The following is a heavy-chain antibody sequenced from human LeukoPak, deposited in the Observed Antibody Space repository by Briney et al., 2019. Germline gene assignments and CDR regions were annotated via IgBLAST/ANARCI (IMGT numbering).Heavy chain of an antibody. J-gene: IGHJ3*02. CDR1: GFTFSSYS. V-gene: IGHV3-21*01. D-gene: IGHD4-23*01. CDR3: ARAKTTVVTPGAFDI. Sequence: SGESLRLSCAASGFTFSSYSLNWVRQAPGKGLEWVSSISSSGSYMYYADSVKGRFTTSRDNAKNSLYLQMNSLRAEDTAVYYCARAKTTVVTPGAFDIWGQGTMVTVSS. CDR2: ISSSGSYM.